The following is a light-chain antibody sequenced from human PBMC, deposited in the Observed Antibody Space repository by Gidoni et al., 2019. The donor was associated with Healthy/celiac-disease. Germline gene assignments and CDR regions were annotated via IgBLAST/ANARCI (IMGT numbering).Light chain of an antibody. V-gene: IGKV3-20*01. CDR1: QSVSSSY. CDR2: GAS. CDR3: QQYGSSPT. J-gene: IGKJ1*01. Sequence: EIVLTQSPGTLSLSPGERATLSCRASQSVSSSYLAWYQQKPGQAPRLLIYGASSRATGIPDRLSGSGSGTDFTLTISRLEPEDFAVYYCQQYGSSPTFGQXTKVEIK.